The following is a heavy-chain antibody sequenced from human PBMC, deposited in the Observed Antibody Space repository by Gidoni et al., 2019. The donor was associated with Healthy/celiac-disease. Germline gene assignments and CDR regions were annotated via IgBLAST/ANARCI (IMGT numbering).Heavy chain of an antibody. V-gene: IGHV3-23*01. J-gene: IGHJ4*02. Sequence: EVQLLESGGGLVQPGGSLSLSCAASGFTFSSYAISWFSQAPGKGLEWVTAISGSGGSTYYAESVKSRFTTTRDNSKNTLYLQMNNLRAEDTAVYYCAKDDGSGSPDYWGQGTLVTVSS. CDR1: GFTFSSYA. D-gene: IGHD3-10*01. CDR3: AKDDGSGSPDY. CDR2: ISGSGGST.